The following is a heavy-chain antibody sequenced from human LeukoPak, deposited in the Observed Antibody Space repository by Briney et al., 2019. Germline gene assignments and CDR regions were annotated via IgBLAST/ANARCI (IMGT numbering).Heavy chain of an antibody. D-gene: IGHD3-22*01. J-gene: IGHJ4*02. V-gene: IGHV3-23*01. Sequence: EGSLRLSCAASGFTFSSYAMSWVRQAPGKGLEWVSVISASGGRTSYADSVKGRFTVSRDNSKNMLYLQMNSLRAEDTAVYFCVEGGAPSYYDGSGDSYFDYWGQGTLVTVSS. CDR3: VEGGAPSYYDGSGDSYFDY. CDR2: ISASGGRT. CDR1: GFTFSSYA.